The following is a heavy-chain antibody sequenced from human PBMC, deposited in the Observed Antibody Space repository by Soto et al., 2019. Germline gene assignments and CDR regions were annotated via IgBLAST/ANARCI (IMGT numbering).Heavy chain of an antibody. CDR1: GYSFTSYW. V-gene: IGHV5-51*01. Sequence: PGESLKISCKVSGYSFTSYWIGWVRQMPGKGLEWMGIIYPGDSDTRYSPSFQGQVTISADKSISTAYLQWSSLKASDTAMYYCARVARRDTAMVNSFDYWGQGTLVTVSS. J-gene: IGHJ4*02. CDR3: ARVARRDTAMVNSFDY. D-gene: IGHD5-18*01. CDR2: IYPGDSDT.